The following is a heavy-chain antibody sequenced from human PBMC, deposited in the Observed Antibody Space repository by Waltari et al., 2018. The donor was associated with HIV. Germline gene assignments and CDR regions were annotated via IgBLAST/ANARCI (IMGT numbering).Heavy chain of an antibody. CDR2: VYRTGST. V-gene: IGHV4-38-2*01. D-gene: IGHD3-9*01. CDR3: ARSRHHFGATNWFGTGWFFDS. Sequence: SSMNSDYNWGWIRQPPGKGLEWIGSVYRTGSTLHNASLNGRVTISIDTSKSHFSLKLSSVTAADTATYYCARSRHHFGATNWFGTGWFFDSWGPGILVTVSS. J-gene: IGHJ4*02. CDR1: SSMNSDYN.